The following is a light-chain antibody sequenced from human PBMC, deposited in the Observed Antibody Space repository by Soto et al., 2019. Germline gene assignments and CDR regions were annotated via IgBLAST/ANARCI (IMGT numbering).Light chain of an antibody. Sequence: QPVLTQSSSASASLGSSVKLTCTLSSGHSRYIIAWHQQQPGKAPRYLMTLEGTGSYNKGSEISDRFSGSSSGADRYLTISNLQFEDEAEYYCETWDSNTQGVFGGGTKLTVL. CDR1: SGHSRYI. V-gene: IGLV4-60*02. CDR2: LEGTGSY. CDR3: ETWDSNTQGV. J-gene: IGLJ3*02.